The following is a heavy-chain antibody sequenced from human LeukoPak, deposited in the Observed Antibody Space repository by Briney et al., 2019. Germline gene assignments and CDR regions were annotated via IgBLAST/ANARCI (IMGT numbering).Heavy chain of an antibody. CDR1: GFPFTDHS. CDR3: ARDHDCGGDY. D-gene: IGHD2-21*02. V-gene: IGHV1-2*02. CDR2: INGKRGDT. Sequence: GASVTVSCKASGFPFTDHSMHWVRQAPGQGLEWMGWINGKRGDTNYAQNFQDRVTMTRDTSTSTVYMELSRLTVDDTAVYYCARDHDCGGDYWGQGTLVTVSS. J-gene: IGHJ4*02.